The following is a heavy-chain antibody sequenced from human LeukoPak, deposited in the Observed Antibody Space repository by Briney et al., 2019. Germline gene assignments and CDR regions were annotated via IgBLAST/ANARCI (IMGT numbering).Heavy chain of an antibody. CDR3: ARDRGYSYGYDLDY. V-gene: IGHV3-21*01. CDR2: ISSSSSYI. J-gene: IGHJ4*02. Sequence: GGSLRPSCAASGFTFSSYSMNWVRQAPGKGLEWVSSISSSSSYIYYADSVKGRFTISRDNAKNSLYLQMNSLRAEDTAVYYCARDRGYSYGYDLDYWGQGTLVTVSS. CDR1: GFTFSSYS. D-gene: IGHD5-18*01.